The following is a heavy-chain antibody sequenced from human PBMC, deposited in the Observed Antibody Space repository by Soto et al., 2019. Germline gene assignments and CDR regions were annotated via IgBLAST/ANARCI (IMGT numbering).Heavy chain of an antibody. Sequence: GGSLRLSCAASGFTFISYAMSWVRQAPGKGLEWVSAISGSGGSTYYADSVKGRFTISRDNSKNTLYLQMNSLRAEDTAVYYCASRLWRGVFDYWGQGTLVTVSS. J-gene: IGHJ4*02. V-gene: IGHV3-23*01. D-gene: IGHD3-10*01. CDR1: GFTFISYA. CDR2: ISGSGGST. CDR3: ASRLWRGVFDY.